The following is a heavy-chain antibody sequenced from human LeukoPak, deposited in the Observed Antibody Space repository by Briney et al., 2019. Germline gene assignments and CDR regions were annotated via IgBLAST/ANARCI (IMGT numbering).Heavy chain of an antibody. D-gene: IGHD6-13*01. CDR2: INPNSGGT. Sequence: ASVKVSCKAYGYTFTDYYVHWLRQAPGQGLEWMAWINPNSGGTNYAQKFQSRVTMTRDTSISTAYMELSSLRSDDTAMYYCARSPSSTWSPFFDYWGQGTLVTVSS. CDR3: ARSPSSTWSPFFDY. J-gene: IGHJ4*02. CDR1: GYTFTDYY. V-gene: IGHV1-2*02.